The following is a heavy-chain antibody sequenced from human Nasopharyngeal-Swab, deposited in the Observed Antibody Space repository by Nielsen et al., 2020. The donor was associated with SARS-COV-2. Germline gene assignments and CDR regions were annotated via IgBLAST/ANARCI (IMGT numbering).Heavy chain of an antibody. CDR1: GGTFSCYA. CDR2: IIPIFGTA. V-gene: IGHV1-69*13. Sequence: SVKVYCKASGGTFSCYAISWVRQAPGQGLEWMGGIIPIFGTANYAQKFQGRVTITADESTSTAYMELSSLRSEDTAVYYCARFYDYVWGSYPQWTAFDIWGQGTMVTVSS. CDR3: ARFYDYVWGSYPQWTAFDI. D-gene: IGHD3-16*02. J-gene: IGHJ3*02.